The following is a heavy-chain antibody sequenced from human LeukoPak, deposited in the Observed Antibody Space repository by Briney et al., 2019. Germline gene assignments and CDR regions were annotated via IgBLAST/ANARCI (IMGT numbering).Heavy chain of an antibody. D-gene: IGHD1-26*01. Sequence: PGGSLRLSCAASGFTFSIHWMSWVRQARGKGLEWVANIKQDGREKYYVDSVKGRFTISRDNAKNSLYLQMNSLRAEDTAVYYWARGGSGSPNDYWGQGTLVTVSS. CDR1: GFTFSIHW. CDR3: ARGGSGSPNDY. V-gene: IGHV3-7*01. CDR2: IKQDGREK. J-gene: IGHJ4*02.